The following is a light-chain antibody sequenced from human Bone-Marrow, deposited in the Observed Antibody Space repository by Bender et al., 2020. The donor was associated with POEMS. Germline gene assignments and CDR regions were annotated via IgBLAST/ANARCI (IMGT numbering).Light chain of an antibody. CDR3: SSYTGSDSVL. V-gene: IGLV2-14*01. CDR1: SSDVGGYNY. J-gene: IGLJ2*01. Sequence: QSVLTQPASVSGSPGQSITISCTGTSSDVGGYNYVSWYQQFPGEVPKLMIYEGGERPSGVSNRLSGSKSGNTASLTVSGLQADDEADYFCSSYTGSDSVLFGGGTKLTVL. CDR2: EGG.